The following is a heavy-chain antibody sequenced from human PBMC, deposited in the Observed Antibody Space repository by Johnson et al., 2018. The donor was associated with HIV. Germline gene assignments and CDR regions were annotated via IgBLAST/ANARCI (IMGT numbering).Heavy chain of an antibody. CDR3: AKGSLVGPNDAFDI. CDR2: IKQDGSEK. V-gene: IGHV3-7*03. D-gene: IGHD3-16*02. Sequence: VQLVESGGGLVKPGGSLRLSCTASGFTFSDYYMTWIRQAPGKGLEWVANIKQDGSEKYYVDSVKGRFTISRDNAKNSLYLQMNSLRTEDTALYYCAKGSLVGPNDAFDIWGQGTMVT. J-gene: IGHJ3*02. CDR1: GFTFSDYY.